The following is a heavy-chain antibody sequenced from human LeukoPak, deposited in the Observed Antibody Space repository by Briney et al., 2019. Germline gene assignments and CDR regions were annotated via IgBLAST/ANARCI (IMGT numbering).Heavy chain of an antibody. J-gene: IGHJ6*03. CDR2: ISSSSSYI. CDR1: GFTFSSYS. D-gene: IGHD2-2*01. Sequence: PGGALRLSCAASGFTFSSYSMNWVRQAPGKGLEWVSSISSSSSYIYYADSVKGRFTISRDNAKNSLYLQMNSLRAEDTAVYYCARDLYCSSTSCPRYMDVWGKGTTVTVSS. V-gene: IGHV3-21*01. CDR3: ARDLYCSSTSCPRYMDV.